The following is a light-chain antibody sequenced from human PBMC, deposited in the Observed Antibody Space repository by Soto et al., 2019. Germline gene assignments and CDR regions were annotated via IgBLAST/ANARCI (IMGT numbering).Light chain of an antibody. Sequence: EVVLTQSPATLSLSPRERATRSCRASQSISSYLAWYQQKPGQAPRLLIYDASNRATGIPARFSGSGSGTDFTLTISSLEPEDFAVYYCQQRSNWPPITFGQGTRLEIK. CDR3: QQRSNWPPIT. J-gene: IGKJ5*01. CDR1: QSISSY. CDR2: DAS. V-gene: IGKV3-11*01.